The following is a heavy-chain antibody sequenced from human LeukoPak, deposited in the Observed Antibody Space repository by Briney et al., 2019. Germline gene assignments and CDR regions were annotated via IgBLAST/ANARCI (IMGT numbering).Heavy chain of an antibody. V-gene: IGHV1-2*02. J-gene: IGHJ4*02. Sequence: ASVKVSCKASGYTFTGSYMHWVRQAPGQGLEWMGWINPNSGGTNYAQKFQGRATLTRDTSISTAYMELSRLTSDDTAVYYCARAPVAFDYWGQGTLVTVSS. CDR3: ARAPVAFDY. CDR1: GYTFTGSY. CDR2: INPNSGGT. D-gene: IGHD6-19*01.